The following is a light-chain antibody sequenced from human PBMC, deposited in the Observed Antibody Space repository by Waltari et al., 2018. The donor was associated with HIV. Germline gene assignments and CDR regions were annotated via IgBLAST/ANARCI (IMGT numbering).Light chain of an antibody. V-gene: IGLV8-61*01. CDR1: SGSVSTSYY. CDR2: STN. CDR3: VLFMGNGIWV. J-gene: IGLJ3*02. Sequence: QTVVTQEPSFSVSPGGTVTLTCGLSSGSVSTSYYPSWYQQTPRQAPRTLIYSTNRRAAGVPDRFSGAILGNKAALTITGAQADDESDYYCVLFMGNGIWVFGGGTKLTVL.